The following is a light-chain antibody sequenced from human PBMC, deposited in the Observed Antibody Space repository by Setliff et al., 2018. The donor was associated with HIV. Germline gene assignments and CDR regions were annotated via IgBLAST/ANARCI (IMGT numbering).Light chain of an antibody. Sequence: QSALTQPASVSGSPGQSITMSCTGTSSDVGGYNYVSWYQHHPGKAPKLMIYEVTNRPSGVSSRFSGSKSGNTASLTIFGLQAEDEADYYCSSYTRSSSYVFGTGTKVTVL. V-gene: IGLV2-14*01. CDR2: EVT. CDR3: SSYTRSSSYV. CDR1: SSDVGGYNY. J-gene: IGLJ1*01.